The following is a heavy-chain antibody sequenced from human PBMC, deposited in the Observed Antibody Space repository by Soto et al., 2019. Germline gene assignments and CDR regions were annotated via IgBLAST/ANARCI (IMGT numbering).Heavy chain of an antibody. V-gene: IGHV4-39*01. CDR2: IYYSGST. Sequence: SETLSLTCTVSGGSISSSSYYWGWIRQPPGKGLEWIGSIYYSGSTYYNPSLKSRVTISVDTSKNQFSLKLSSVTAADTAVYYCARHGYSYEEGQNSYYYMDVWGKGTTVS. D-gene: IGHD5-18*01. CDR3: ARHGYSYEEGQNSYYYMDV. J-gene: IGHJ6*03. CDR1: GGSISSSSYY.